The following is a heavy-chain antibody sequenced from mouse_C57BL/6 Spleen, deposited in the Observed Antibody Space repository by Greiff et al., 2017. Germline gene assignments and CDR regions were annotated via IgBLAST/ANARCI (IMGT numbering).Heavy chain of an antibody. V-gene: IGHV5-16*01. J-gene: IGHJ3*01. CDR3: ARGYGSWFAY. CDR2: INYDGSST. CDR1: GFTFSDYY. Sequence: EVKLVESEGGLVQPGSSMKLSCKASGFTFSDYYMAWVRQVPEKGLEWVANINYDGSSTYYLDSLKSRFIISRDNAKNILYLQMSSLKSEVTSAYYCARGYGSWFAYWGQGTLVTVSA. D-gene: IGHD3-1*01.